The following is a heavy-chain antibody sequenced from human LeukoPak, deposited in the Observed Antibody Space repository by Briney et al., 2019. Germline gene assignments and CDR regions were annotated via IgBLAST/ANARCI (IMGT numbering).Heavy chain of an antibody. CDR2: ICGSGGST. CDR3: AKDLFVVVPAAPFYF. V-gene: IGHV3-23*01. CDR1: GFTFSSYA. D-gene: IGHD2-2*01. J-gene: IGHJ4*02. Sequence: PGGSLRLSCAASGFTFSSYAMRWVRQAPGKGLEWVSAICGSGGSTYYADSVKGRFTISRDNSKNTLYLQMNSLRAEDTAVYYCAKDLFVVVPAAPFYFWGQGTLVSVSS.